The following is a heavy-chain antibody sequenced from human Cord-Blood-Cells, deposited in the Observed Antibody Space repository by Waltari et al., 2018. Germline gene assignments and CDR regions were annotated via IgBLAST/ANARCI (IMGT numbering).Heavy chain of an antibody. J-gene: IGHJ4*02. Sequence: QVQLQQWGAGLLKPSETLSLTCAVYGGSFSGYYWSWIRQPPGKGLEWIGEINHSGSTNYNPSLKSRDTISVDTSKNQFSLKLSSVTAADTAVYYCAREYGSGSYIFDYWGQGTLVTVSS. CDR2: INHSGST. D-gene: IGHD3-10*01. CDR3: AREYGSGSYIFDY. V-gene: IGHV4-34*01. CDR1: GGSFSGYY.